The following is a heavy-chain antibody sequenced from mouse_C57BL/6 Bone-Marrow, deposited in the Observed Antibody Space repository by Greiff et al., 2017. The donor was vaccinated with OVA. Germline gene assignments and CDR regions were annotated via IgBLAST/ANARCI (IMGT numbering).Heavy chain of an antibody. CDR3: ARMGLYAMDY. V-gene: IGHV1-81*01. D-gene: IGHD3-1*01. CDR1: GYTFTSYG. Sequence: VQLQQSGAELTRPGASVKLSCKASGYTFTSYGISWVKQRTGQGLEWIGEIYPRSGNTYYNEKFKGKATLTADKSSSTAYMELRSLTSEDSAVYFCARMGLYAMDYWGQGTSVTVSS. CDR2: IYPRSGNT. J-gene: IGHJ4*01.